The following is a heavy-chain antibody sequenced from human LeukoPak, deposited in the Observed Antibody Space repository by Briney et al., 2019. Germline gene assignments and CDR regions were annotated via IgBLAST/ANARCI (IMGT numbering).Heavy chain of an antibody. CDR1: GGTFSSYA. J-gene: IGHJ4*02. CDR2: IIPILGIA. CDR3: ARDRGNTVVTRPFDY. Sequence: EASVKVSCKASGGTFSSYAISWVRQAPGQGLEWMGRIIPILGIANYAQKFQGRVTITADKSTSTAYMELSSLRSEDTAVYYCARDRGNTVVTRPFDYWGQGTLVTVSS. D-gene: IGHD4-23*01. V-gene: IGHV1-69*04.